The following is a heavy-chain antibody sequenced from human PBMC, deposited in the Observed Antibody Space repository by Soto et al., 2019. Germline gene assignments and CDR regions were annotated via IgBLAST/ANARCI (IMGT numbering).Heavy chain of an antibody. D-gene: IGHD6-13*01. Sequence: PGGSLSLSCTASGFTFSSYAMHWVRQAPGKGLEWVAVISYDGSNKYYADSVKGRFTISRDNSKNTLYLQMNSLRAEDTAVYYCARVTAAGGQYYYYYGMDVWGQGTTVTVSS. CDR3: ARVTAAGGQYYYYYGMDV. V-gene: IGHV3-30-3*01. CDR1: GFTFSSYA. J-gene: IGHJ6*02. CDR2: ISYDGSNK.